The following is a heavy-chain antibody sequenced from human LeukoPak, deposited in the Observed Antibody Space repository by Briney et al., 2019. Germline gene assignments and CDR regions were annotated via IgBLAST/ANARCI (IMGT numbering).Heavy chain of an antibody. CDR1: GGSFSGCY. J-gene: IGHJ5*02. D-gene: IGHD3-3*02. V-gene: IGHV4-34*01. Sequence: SETLSLTCAVYGGSFSGCYWSWIRQPPGKGLEWIGEINHSGSTNYNPSLKSRVTISVDTSKNQFSLKLSSVTAADTAVYYCASEPFGSGGWFDPWGQGTLVTVSS. CDR2: INHSGST. CDR3: ASEPFGSGGWFDP.